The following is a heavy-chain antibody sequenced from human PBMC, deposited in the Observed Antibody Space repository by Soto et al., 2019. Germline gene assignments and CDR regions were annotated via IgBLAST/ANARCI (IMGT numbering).Heavy chain of an antibody. J-gene: IGHJ4*02. V-gene: IGHV3-23*01. D-gene: IGHD1-26*01. CDR3: ASRGSGSYYDY. CDR2: ISGSGGST. Sequence: EVQLLESGGGLVQPGGSLRLSCAASGFTFSSYAMRWVRQAPVKGLEWVSAISGSGGSTYYADSVKGRFTISRDNSQNTLYLQMNSLRAEDTAVYYCASRGSGSYYDYWGQGNLVTVSS. CDR1: GFTFSSYA.